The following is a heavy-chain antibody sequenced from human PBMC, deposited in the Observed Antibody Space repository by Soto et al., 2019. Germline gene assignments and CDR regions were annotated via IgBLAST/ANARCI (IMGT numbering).Heavy chain of an antibody. CDR1: GGTFSSYA. CDR3: ASGGITIFGVYYGMDV. J-gene: IGHJ6*02. V-gene: IGHV1-69*13. D-gene: IGHD3-3*01. Sequence: SVKVPCKASGGTFSSYAISWVRQAPGQGLEWMGGIIPIFGTANYAQKFQGRVTITADESTSTAYMELSSLRSEDTAVYYCASGGITIFGVYYGMDVWGQGTTVTVSS. CDR2: IIPIFGTA.